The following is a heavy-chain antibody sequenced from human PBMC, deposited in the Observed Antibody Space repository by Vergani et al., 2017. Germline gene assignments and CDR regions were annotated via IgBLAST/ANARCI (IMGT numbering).Heavy chain of an antibody. CDR1: GFLFNNYP. CDR2: IRTTAESGE. Sequence: EVQLVESGGGLVPPGGSLRLSCEVSGFLFNNYPMNWVRQSPGKGLEWVSNIRTTAESGELYADSVTGRFTISRDKSKNTLYLQMNSLRAEDTAVYYCARGASGEYVSSFDYGGQGTLVTVSS. CDR3: ARGASGEYVSSFDY. J-gene: IGHJ4*02. D-gene: IGHD4-17*01. V-gene: IGHV3-48*01.